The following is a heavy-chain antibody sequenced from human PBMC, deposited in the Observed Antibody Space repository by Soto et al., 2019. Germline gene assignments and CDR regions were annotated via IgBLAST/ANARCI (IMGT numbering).Heavy chain of an antibody. CDR1: GFTFSSYD. CDR3: ARALYVFWSGYYSPTTDYYGMDV. Sequence: GGSLRLSCAASGFTFSSYDMHWVRQATGKGLEWVSAIGTAGDTYYPGSVKGRFTISRENAKNSLYLQMNSLRAGDTAVYYCARALYVFWSGYYSPTTDYYGMDVWGQGTTVTVSS. J-gene: IGHJ6*02. V-gene: IGHV3-13*01. D-gene: IGHD3-3*01. CDR2: IGTAGDT.